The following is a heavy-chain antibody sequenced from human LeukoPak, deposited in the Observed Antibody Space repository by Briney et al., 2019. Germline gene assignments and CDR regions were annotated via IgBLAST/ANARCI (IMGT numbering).Heavy chain of an antibody. Sequence: GASVKVSCKASGYTFTSYYMHWVRQAPGQGLEWMGIINPSGGSTSYAQKFQGRVTMTRDTSMSTVYMELSSLRSEDTAVYYCARDWYTQDYSSRSEGAEYFQHWGQGTLVTVSS. CDR3: ARDWYTQDYSSRSEGAEYFQH. CDR1: GYTFTSYY. CDR2: INPSGGST. J-gene: IGHJ1*01. D-gene: IGHD6-13*01. V-gene: IGHV1-46*01.